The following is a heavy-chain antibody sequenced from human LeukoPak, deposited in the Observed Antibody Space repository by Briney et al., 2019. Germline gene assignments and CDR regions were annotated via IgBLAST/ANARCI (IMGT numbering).Heavy chain of an antibody. V-gene: IGHV3-74*01. CDR1: GFTFSDTW. Sequence: PGGSLRLSCAASGFTFSDTWMHWVRQAPGEGLVWVSRIRSDGSDTRYAESVKGRFTISRDNAKNTLYLQMNSLRAEDTAVYYCARRGGDYYYYYMDVWGKGTTVTVSS. CDR3: ARRGGDYYYYYMDV. J-gene: IGHJ6*03. CDR2: IRSDGSDT. D-gene: IGHD2-15*01.